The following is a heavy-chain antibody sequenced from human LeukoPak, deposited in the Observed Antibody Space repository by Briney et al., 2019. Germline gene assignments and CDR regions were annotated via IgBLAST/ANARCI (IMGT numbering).Heavy chain of an antibody. V-gene: IGHV4-31*03. J-gene: IGHJ4*02. CDR1: GGSISSGGYS. D-gene: IGHD6-13*01. Sequence: SQTLSLTCTVSGGSISSGGYSWSWIRQHPGKGLEWIGYIYYSGSTYYNPSLKSRVTISVDTSKNQFSLKLSSVTAADTAVYYCARGKQQLGYWGQGTLVTVSS. CDR2: IYYSGST. CDR3: ARGKQQLGY.